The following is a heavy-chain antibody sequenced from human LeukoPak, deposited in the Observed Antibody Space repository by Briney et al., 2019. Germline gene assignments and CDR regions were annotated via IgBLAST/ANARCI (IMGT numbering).Heavy chain of an antibody. J-gene: IGHJ6*03. CDR3: ARDSTHVVPPASLFAREHYYHYMDV. V-gene: IGHV3-7*01. CDR1: GFTFSSYW. CDR2: IKEDGSEK. Sequence: GGSLRLSCAASGFTFSSYWMSWVRQAPGKGLEWVANIKEDGSEKYYVDSVKGRFTISRDNAKNSLYLQMNSLRAEDTAVYYCARDSTHVVPPASLFAREHYYHYMDVWGKGATVTVSS. D-gene: IGHD2-2*01.